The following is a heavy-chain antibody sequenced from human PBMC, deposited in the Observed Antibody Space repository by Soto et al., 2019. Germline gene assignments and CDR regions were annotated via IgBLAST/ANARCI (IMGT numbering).Heavy chain of an antibody. Sequence: SETLSLTCAVYGGSFSGYYWSWILQPPWKGLEWIGEINHSGSTNYNPSLKSRVTISVDTSKNQFSLKLSSVTAADTAVYYCARGYGDYGGGRYYFDYWGQGTLVTVSS. CDR2: INHSGST. D-gene: IGHD4-17*01. V-gene: IGHV4-34*01. CDR1: GGSFSGYY. CDR3: ARGYGDYGGGRYYFDY. J-gene: IGHJ4*02.